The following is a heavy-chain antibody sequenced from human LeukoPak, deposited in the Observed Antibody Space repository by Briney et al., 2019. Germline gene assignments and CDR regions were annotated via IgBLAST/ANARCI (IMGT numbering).Heavy chain of an antibody. Sequence: ASGKLSRTASGYPFTNYAMNWERQAPGQGLDWMGWINTNTGTPTYAQGFTGRFVFSLDTSVSTAYLQISSLKAADTAVYYCARVGTTRSAYYYMDVWGKGTTVTVSS. CDR3: ARVGTTRSAYYYMDV. CDR1: GYPFTNYA. J-gene: IGHJ6*03. CDR2: INTNTGTP. V-gene: IGHV7-4-1*02. D-gene: IGHD1-26*01.